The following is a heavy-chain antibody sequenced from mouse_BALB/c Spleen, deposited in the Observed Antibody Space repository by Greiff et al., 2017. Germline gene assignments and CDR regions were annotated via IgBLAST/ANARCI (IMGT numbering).Heavy chain of an antibody. V-gene: IGHV1-15*01. Sequence: VKVVESGAELVRPGASVTLSCKASGYTFTDYEMHWVKQTPVHGLEWIGAIDPETGGTAYNQKFKGKATLTADKSSSTAYMELRSLTSEDSAVYYCTRGAMDYWGQGTSVTVSS. CDR2: IDPETGGT. CDR1: GYTFTDYE. J-gene: IGHJ4*01. CDR3: TRGAMDY.